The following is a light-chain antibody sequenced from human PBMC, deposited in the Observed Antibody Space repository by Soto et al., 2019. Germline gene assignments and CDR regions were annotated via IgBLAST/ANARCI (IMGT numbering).Light chain of an antibody. V-gene: IGKV3-15*01. CDR3: QQYNNWPPWT. Sequence: EIVMTQSPATLSVSPGERATLSCRASQSVSSKLAWYQQKRGQAPRLLIYGASTRATGIPARFSGSGSGTEFTLTISSLQSEDFAVYYCQQYNNWPPWTFGQGTKVEIK. CDR1: QSVSSK. J-gene: IGKJ1*01. CDR2: GAS.